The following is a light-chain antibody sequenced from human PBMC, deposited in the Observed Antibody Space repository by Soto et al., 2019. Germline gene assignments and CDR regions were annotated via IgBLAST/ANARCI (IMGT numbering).Light chain of an antibody. CDR2: EVT. Sequence: QSALTQPPSASGSPGQSVTISCTGTSSDVGGYNFVSWYQQHPGEAPKLIIYEVTKRPSGVPDRFSGSKSGNTASLTVSGLPTEDEADYYCSSFAGSNNRYVFGTGTKLTVL. CDR1: SSDVGGYNF. V-gene: IGLV2-8*01. CDR3: SSFAGSNNRYV. J-gene: IGLJ1*01.